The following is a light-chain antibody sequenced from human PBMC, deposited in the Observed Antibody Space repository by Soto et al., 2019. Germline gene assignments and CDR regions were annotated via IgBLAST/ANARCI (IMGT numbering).Light chain of an antibody. CDR3: QSYDSSLSGYV. Sequence: QSVLTQPPSVSGAPGQRVTISCTGGSSNIGAGYDVHWYQQLPGTAPKLLIYGNSNRPSGVPDRFSGSKSGTSASLAITGLQAEDEADYYCQSYDSSLSGYVFGTGTKLT. V-gene: IGLV1-40*01. J-gene: IGLJ1*01. CDR2: GNS. CDR1: SSNIGAGYD.